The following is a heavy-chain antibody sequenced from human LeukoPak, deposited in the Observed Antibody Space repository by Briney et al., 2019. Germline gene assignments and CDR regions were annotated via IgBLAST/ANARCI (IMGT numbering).Heavy chain of an antibody. D-gene: IGHD4-17*01. V-gene: IGHV3-7*03. CDR1: GFTFSSSA. J-gene: IGHJ4*02. CDR3: ARELTTVTAIDY. CDR2: IKQDGSEK. Sequence: GGSLRLSCAASGFTFSSSAMSWVRQAPGKGLEWVANIKQDGSEKYYVDSVKGRFTISRDNAKNSLYLQMNSLRAEDTAVYYCARELTTVTAIDYWGQGTLVTVSS.